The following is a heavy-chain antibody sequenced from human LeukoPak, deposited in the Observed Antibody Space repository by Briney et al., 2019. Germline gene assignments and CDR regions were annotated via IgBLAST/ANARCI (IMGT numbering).Heavy chain of an antibody. D-gene: IGHD2-2*01. J-gene: IGHJ6*02. V-gene: IGHV3-21*06. Sequence: GGSLRLSCAASGFTFSDYTMNWVRQAPGKGLQWVSFMTSSGNYINYADSVKGRFTISRDNAKNSLYLHMNSLRAEDTAVYYCARGIVVVPQGYGMDVWGQGTTVTVSS. CDR1: GFTFSDYT. CDR3: ARGIVVVPQGYGMDV. CDR2: MTSSGNYI.